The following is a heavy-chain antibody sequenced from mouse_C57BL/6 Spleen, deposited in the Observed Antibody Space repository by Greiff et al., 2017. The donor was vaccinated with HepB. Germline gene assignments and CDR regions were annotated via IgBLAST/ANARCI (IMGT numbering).Heavy chain of an antibody. CDR3: AREPNYYGSSSYYFDY. J-gene: IGHJ2*01. D-gene: IGHD1-1*01. Sequence: EVQLQQSGPELVKPGASVKISCKASGYTFTDYYMNWVKQSHGKSLEWIGDINPNNGGTSYNQKFKGKATLTVDKSSSTAYMELRSLTSEDSAVYYCAREPNYYGSSSYYFDYWGQGTTLTVSS. CDR2: INPNNGGT. CDR1: GYTFTDYY. V-gene: IGHV1-26*01.